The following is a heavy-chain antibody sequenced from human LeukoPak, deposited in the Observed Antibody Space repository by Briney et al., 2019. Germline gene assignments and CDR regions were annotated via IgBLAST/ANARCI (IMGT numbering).Heavy chain of an antibody. CDR1: GYSISSGYY. Sequence: SETLSLTCTVSGYSISSGYYWGWIRQPPGKGLEWIGSIYHSGSTYYNPSLKSRVTISVDTSKNQFSLKVSSVTAADTAVYYCARDATMMGNYFNYWGQGTLVTVSS. V-gene: IGHV4-38-2*02. D-gene: IGHD5-12*01. CDR2: IYHSGST. CDR3: ARDATMMGNYFNY. J-gene: IGHJ4*02.